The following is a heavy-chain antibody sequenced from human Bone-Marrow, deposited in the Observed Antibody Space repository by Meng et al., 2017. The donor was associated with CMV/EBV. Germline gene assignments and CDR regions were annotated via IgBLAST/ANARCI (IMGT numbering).Heavy chain of an antibody. J-gene: IGHJ4*02. CDR2: ISSSSSYI. V-gene: IGHV3-21*01. CDR1: GFTFSSYS. CDR3: AREGDYYDSSGYYDY. Sequence: GESLKISCAASGFTFSSYSMNWVRQAPGKGLEWVSSISSSSSYIYYADSVKGRFTISRDNAKNSLYLQMNSLRAEDTAVYYCAREGDYYDSSGYYDYWGQGPLVTVSS. D-gene: IGHD3-22*01.